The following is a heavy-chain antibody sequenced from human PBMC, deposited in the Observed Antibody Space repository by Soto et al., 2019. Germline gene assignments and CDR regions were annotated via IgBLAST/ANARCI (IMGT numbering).Heavy chain of an antibody. CDR3: VLVNAESYQFDYCMDV. Sequence: QVTLKESGPVLVKPTETLTLTCTVSGFSLTTGRMGVSWIRQSPGKAREWLAHFFSDNERSYSTSMQVRLTMSKYSSGCQVVQSLPNMEPVDSGTYYCVLVNAESYQFDYCMDVWCQGTTVSVSS. V-gene: IGHV2-26*01. J-gene: IGHJ6*02. CDR2: FFSDNER. CDR1: GFSLTTGRMG. D-gene: IGHD1-1*01.